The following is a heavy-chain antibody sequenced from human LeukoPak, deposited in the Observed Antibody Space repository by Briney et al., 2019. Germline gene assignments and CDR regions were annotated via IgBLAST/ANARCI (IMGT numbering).Heavy chain of an antibody. J-gene: IGHJ4*02. V-gene: IGHV3-33*01. D-gene: IGHD6-19*01. CDR3: ASTGYSSGWYLFDY. CDR1: GFTFRSYG. CDR2: IWYDGSNK. Sequence: GRSLRLSCAASGFTFRSYGMHWVRQAPGKGLEWVAVIWYDGSNKYYADSVKGRFTISRDNSKNTLYLQMNSLRAEDTAVYYCASTGYSSGWYLFDYWGQGTLVTVSS.